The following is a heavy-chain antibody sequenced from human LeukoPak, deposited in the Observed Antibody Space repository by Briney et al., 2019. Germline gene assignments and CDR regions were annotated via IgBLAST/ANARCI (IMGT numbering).Heavy chain of an antibody. CDR1: GGSISSYY. CDR2: IYTSGST. Sequence: PSETLSLTCTVSGGSISSYYWSWIRQPAGKGLVWIGRIYTSGSTNYNPSLKSRVTMSVDTSKNQFSLKLSSVTAADTAVYYCAREGPIVAVDYWGQGTLVTVSS. CDR3: AREGPIVAVDY. V-gene: IGHV4-4*07. J-gene: IGHJ4*02. D-gene: IGHD5-12*01.